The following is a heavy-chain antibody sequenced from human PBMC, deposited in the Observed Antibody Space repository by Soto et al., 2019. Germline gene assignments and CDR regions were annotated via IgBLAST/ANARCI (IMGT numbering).Heavy chain of an antibody. CDR2: IYYSGST. CDR3: ARIFYGSGTPFEDY. D-gene: IGHD3-10*01. V-gene: IGHV4-31*03. Sequence: SETLSLTYTVSGGSISSGGYYWSWIRQHPGKGLEWIGYIYYSGSTYYNPSLKSRVTISVDTSKNQFSLKLSSVTAADTAVYYCARIFYGSGTPFEDYWGQGTLVTVSS. J-gene: IGHJ4*02. CDR1: GGSISSGGYY.